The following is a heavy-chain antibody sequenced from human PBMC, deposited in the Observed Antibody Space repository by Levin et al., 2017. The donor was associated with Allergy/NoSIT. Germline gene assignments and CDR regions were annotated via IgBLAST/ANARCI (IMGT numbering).Heavy chain of an antibody. J-gene: IGHJ6*02. Sequence: SQTPSLTCAVSGGSLSSNNWWNWVRQPPGKGPEWIGEIYHSGSTNYNPSLKSRVTMSVDKSKNPFSLKLRSVTDADTAVYYRARRSPAEGGMDVWGQGTTITVSS. CDR2: IYHSGST. CDR3: ARRSPAEGGMDV. CDR1: GGSLSSNNW. V-gene: IGHV4-4*02. D-gene: IGHD5-24*01.